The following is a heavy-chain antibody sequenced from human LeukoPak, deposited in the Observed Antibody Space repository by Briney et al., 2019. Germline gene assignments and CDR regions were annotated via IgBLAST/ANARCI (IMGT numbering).Heavy chain of an antibody. J-gene: IGHJ4*02. D-gene: IGHD6-13*01. CDR1: GYRFTSYW. Sequence: GESLKISFKGSGYRFTSYWIGWVRQMPGKGLEWMGIIYPGDSDTRYSPSFQGQVTISADKSISTAYLQWSSLKASDTAMYYCARRPLEAAAGQTFDYWGQGTLVTVSS. V-gene: IGHV5-51*01. CDR3: ARRPLEAAAGQTFDY. CDR2: IYPGDSDT.